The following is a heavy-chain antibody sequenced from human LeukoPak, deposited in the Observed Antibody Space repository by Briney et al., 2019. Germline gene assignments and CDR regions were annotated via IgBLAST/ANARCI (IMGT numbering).Heavy chain of an antibody. J-gene: IGHJ4*02. CDR1: GGSISSYY. CDR3: ARQVWDYYDSSGYFDY. V-gene: IGHV4-59*08. CDR2: ICYSGST. D-gene: IGHD3-22*01. Sequence: SETLSLTCTVSGGSISSYYWSWIRQPPGKGLEWIGYICYSGSTNYNPSLKSRVTISVDTSKNQFSLKLSSVTAADTAVYYCARQVWDYYDSSGYFDYWGQGTLVTVSS.